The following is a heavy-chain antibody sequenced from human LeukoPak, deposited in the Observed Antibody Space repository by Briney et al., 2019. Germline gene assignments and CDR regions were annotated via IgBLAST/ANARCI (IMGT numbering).Heavy chain of an antibody. J-gene: IGHJ5*02. D-gene: IGHD3-22*01. V-gene: IGHV5-51*01. CDR2: IYPGDSDT. Sequence: GESLKISCKASGYRFTSYWIAWVRQMPGKGLEWMGIIYPGDSDTRYSPSFQGQVTISVDKSISTAYLQWSSLKASDTAMYYCARRGYYDSSTGKNWFDPWGQGTLVTVSS. CDR3: ARRGYYDSSTGKNWFDP. CDR1: GYRFTSYW.